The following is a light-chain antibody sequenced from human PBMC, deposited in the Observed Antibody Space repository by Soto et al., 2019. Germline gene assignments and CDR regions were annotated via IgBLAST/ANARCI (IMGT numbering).Light chain of an antibody. V-gene: IGKV3-20*01. CDR2: GAS. Sequence: EIVLTQSPGTLSLSPGERATLSCRASQSVSSSYLAWYQQKPGQAPRLLIYGASSRATGIPDRFSGSGSGTDFNLTISRLEPEDFAVYYCQQYRSSPTFGPGTKVDIK. CDR1: QSVSSSY. CDR3: QQYRSSPT. J-gene: IGKJ3*01.